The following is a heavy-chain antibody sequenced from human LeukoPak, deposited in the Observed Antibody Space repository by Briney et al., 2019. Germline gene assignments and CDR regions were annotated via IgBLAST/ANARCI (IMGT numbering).Heavy chain of an antibody. CDR3: ANLITGTSYYFDY. Sequence: ETLSLTCTVSGGSISSYYWSWIRQAPGKGLEWVSAISGSGGSTYYADSVKGRFTISRDNSKNTLYLQMNSLRAEDTAVYYCANLITGTSYYFDYWGQGTLVTVSS. CDR2: ISGSGGST. J-gene: IGHJ4*02. D-gene: IGHD1-7*01. CDR1: GGSISSYY. V-gene: IGHV3-23*01.